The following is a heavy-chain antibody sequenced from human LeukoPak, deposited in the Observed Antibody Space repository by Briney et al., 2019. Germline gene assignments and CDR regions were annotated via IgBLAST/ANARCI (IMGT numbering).Heavy chain of an antibody. CDR3: ARDRWLHSNNGGYYYYGMDV. V-gene: IGHV3-7*03. CDR2: IKLDGSEK. CDR1: GFSFSSYW. D-gene: IGHD5-24*01. J-gene: IGHJ6*02. Sequence: PGGSLRLSCAASGFSFSSYWMSWVRQAPGKGLEWVANIKLDGSEKSYVDSAKGRFTISRDNAKNSLYLQMNSLRAEDTAVYYCARDRWLHSNNGGYYYYGMDVWGQGTTVTVSS.